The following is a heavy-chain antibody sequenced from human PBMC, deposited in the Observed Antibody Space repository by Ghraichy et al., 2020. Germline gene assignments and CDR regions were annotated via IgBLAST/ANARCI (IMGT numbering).Heavy chain of an antibody. CDR3: VKVITMVRGVIGRVKTEDYYYGMDV. D-gene: IGHD3-10*01. V-gene: IGHV3-30*18. CDR2: ISYAGSDK. CDR1: GFTFSSYG. J-gene: IGHJ6*02. Sequence: GGSLRLSCAASGFTFSSYGMHWVRQAPGKGLEWVAVISYAGSDKYYVDSVKGRFTISRDNSKNTLYLQMNSLRAEDTAVYYCVKVITMVRGVIGRVKTEDYYYGMDVWGQGTTVTVSS.